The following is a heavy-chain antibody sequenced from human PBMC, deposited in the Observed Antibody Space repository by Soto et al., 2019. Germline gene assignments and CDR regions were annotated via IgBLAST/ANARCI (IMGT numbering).Heavy chain of an antibody. Sequence: EVQLVESGGGLVQPGRSLRLSCTASGFIFADYAMAWFRQSPGRGLEWVGFIRAKAYSGTTEYAAAVEGRFTISRNDSKNIAYLQMNSLQAEDTAMYYCARKAGPITRLRGDVDVWGKGTTVTVSS. V-gene: IGHV3-49*03. CDR3: ARKAGPITRLRGDVDV. D-gene: IGHD3-10*01. CDR1: GFIFADYA. J-gene: IGHJ6*03. CDR2: IRAKAYSGTT.